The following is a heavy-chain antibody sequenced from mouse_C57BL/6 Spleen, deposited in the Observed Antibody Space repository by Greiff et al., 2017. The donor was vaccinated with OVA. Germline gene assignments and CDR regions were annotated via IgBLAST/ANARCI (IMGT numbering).Heavy chain of an antibody. CDR2: IDPSDSYT. J-gene: IGHJ4*01. CDR1: GYTFTSYW. Sequence: VQLQQPGAELVRPGTSVKLSCKASGYTFTSYWMHWVKQRPGQGLEWIGVIDPSDSYTNYNQKFKGKATLTVDTSSSTAYMQLSSLTSEDSAVYYCASGEAMDYWGQGTSVTVSS. V-gene: IGHV1-59*01. CDR3: ASGEAMDY.